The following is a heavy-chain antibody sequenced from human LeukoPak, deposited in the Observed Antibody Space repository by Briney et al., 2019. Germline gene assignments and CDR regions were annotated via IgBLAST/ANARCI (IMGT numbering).Heavy chain of an antibody. CDR3: ARGALRWSSAFDI. J-gene: IGHJ3*02. CDR1: GGTFSSYA. D-gene: IGHD4-23*01. V-gene: IGHV1-69*13. CDR2: IIPIFGTA. Sequence: ASVKVPCKASGGTFSSYAISWVRQAPGQGLEWMGGIIPIFGTANYAQKFQGRVTITADESTSTAYMELSSLRSEDTAVYYCARGALRWSSAFDIWGQGTMVTVSS.